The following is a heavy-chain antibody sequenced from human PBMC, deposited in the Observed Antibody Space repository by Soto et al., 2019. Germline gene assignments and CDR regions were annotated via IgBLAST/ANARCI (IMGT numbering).Heavy chain of an antibody. CDR2: IYWDGDK. D-gene: IGHD2-15*01. Sequence: QITLKESGPTLVKPTQTLTLTCTFSGFSLSTNGVGVGWIRQPPGKALEWLALIYWDGDKRYSPSLKSRLTITKDSSKNHVVLTMTNIDPVDTDTYYCAHSIKCSGGSCYSGGWFDPWGQGTLVTVSS. V-gene: IGHV2-5*02. CDR1: GFSLSTNGVG. CDR3: AHSIKCSGGSCYSGGWFDP. J-gene: IGHJ5*02.